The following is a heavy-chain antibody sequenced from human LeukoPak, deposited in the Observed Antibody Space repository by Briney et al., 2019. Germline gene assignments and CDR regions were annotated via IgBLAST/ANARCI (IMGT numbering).Heavy chain of an antibody. CDR3: ARVVVWFGELWNWFDP. CDR1: GYTFTSYD. V-gene: IGHV1-8*03. Sequence: ASVKVSCKASGYTFTSYDINWVRQATGQGLEWVGWMNPNSGNTGYAQKFQGRVTITRNTSISTAYMELSSLRSEDTAVYYCARVVVWFGELWNWFDPWGQGTLVTVSS. CDR2: MNPNSGNT. J-gene: IGHJ5*02. D-gene: IGHD3-10*01.